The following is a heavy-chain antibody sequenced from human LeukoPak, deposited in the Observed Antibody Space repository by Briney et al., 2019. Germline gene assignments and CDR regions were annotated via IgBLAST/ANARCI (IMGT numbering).Heavy chain of an antibody. Sequence: PGGSLRLSCAASGFTFSDYYMSWIRQAPGKGLEWVSYISSSGSTIYYADSVKGRFTISRDNAKNSLYLQMNSLRAEDTAVYYCAREYISSWGYIWFDPWGQGTLVTVSS. CDR2: ISSSGSTI. CDR3: AREYISSWGYIWFDP. V-gene: IGHV3-11*01. J-gene: IGHJ5*02. CDR1: GFTFSDYY. D-gene: IGHD6-13*01.